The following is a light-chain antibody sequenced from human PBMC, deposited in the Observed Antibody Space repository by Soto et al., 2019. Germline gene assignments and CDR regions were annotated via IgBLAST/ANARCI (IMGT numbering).Light chain of an antibody. CDR3: SSYEV. Sequence: QSALTQPPSASGSPGQSVTISCTGTSSDVGGYNYVSWYQQHPGKAPKLMIYAVSKRPSGVPDRFSGSKSGNTASLNVSGLQAEDEADYYCSSYEVFGTGTKLTVL. V-gene: IGLV2-8*01. J-gene: IGLJ1*01. CDR2: AVS. CDR1: SSDVGGYNY.